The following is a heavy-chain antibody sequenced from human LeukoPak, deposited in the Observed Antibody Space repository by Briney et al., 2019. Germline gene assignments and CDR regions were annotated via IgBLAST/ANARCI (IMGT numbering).Heavy chain of an antibody. Sequence: PSETLSLTCAVSGYSISSGYYWGWIRQPPGKGLEWIGSIYRSGSTYYNPSLKSRVTISVDTYKNQFSLKLTSVTAADTAVYYCARYHCSTTSCINYFDYWGQGTLVTVSS. CDR2: IYRSGST. CDR3: ARYHCSTTSCINYFDY. V-gene: IGHV4-38-2*01. D-gene: IGHD2-2*01. CDR1: GYSISSGYY. J-gene: IGHJ4*02.